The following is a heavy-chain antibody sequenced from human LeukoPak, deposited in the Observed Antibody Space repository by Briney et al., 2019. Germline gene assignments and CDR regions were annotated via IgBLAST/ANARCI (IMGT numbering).Heavy chain of an antibody. CDR2: IRRDGSEK. D-gene: IGHD2-2*01. CDR3: ARDGVVVPAAAIDY. V-gene: IGHV3-7*03. J-gene: IGHJ4*02. Sequence: GGSLRLSCAATGFTFSNYWMNWVRQAPGKGLECVANIRRDGSEKYYVDSVKGRFTISRDNARNSLSLQMNSLRAEDTAVYYCARDGVVVPAAAIDYWGQGTLVTVSS. CDR1: GFTFSNYW.